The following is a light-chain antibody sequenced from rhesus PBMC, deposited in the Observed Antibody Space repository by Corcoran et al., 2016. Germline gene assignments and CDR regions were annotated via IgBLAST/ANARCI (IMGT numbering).Light chain of an antibody. CDR3: QQHNSYPFT. CDR1: QGISSY. V-gene: IGKV1-25*01. J-gene: IGKJ3*01. CDR2: AAS. Sequence: DIQMTQSPSSLSASVGDRVTITCRASQGISSYLAWYQQKPGKAPKLLIYAASPLLSGVPSRFSGSGFGTDFTLTISSLQPEDFATYYCQQHNSYPFTFGPGTKLDIK.